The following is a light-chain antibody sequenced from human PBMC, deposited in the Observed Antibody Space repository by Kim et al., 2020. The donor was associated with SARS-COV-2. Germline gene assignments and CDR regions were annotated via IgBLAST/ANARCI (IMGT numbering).Light chain of an antibody. Sequence: DIQMTQSPSSLSASVGDRVTITCQASQDISSYLNWFQQKPGKAPKLLIFDASNLETGVPSRFSGDGSGTDFTFTISSLQPEDTATYYCQQHNNLPLTFGGGTKLEI. CDR2: DAS. V-gene: IGKV1-33*01. CDR3: QQHNNLPLT. J-gene: IGKJ4*01. CDR1: QDISSY.